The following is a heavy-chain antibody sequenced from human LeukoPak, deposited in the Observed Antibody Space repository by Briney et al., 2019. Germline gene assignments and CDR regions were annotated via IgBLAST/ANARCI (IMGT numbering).Heavy chain of an antibody. D-gene: IGHD3-22*01. Sequence: PGRSLRLSCAVSGFTYTAYAMHWVRQGPGKGLEWVSGISWNSGSIGYADSVKGRFTISRDNSKNTLYVQVNSLGTEDTAAYYCAKGSYYDSSGSFYFDYWGQGTLVTVSS. J-gene: IGHJ4*02. CDR2: ISWNSGSI. CDR3: AKGSYYDSSGSFYFDY. CDR1: GFTYTAYA. V-gene: IGHV3-9*01.